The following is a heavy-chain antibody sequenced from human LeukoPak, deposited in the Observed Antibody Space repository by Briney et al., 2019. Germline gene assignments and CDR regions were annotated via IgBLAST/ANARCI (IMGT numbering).Heavy chain of an antibody. D-gene: IGHD2-15*01. CDR2: ISSRGTTI. V-gene: IGHV3-48*03. Sequence: PGGSLRLSCAASGFTFSRYWMNWVRQAPGKGLEWVSYISSRGTTIYYVDSVKGRFTISRDNAKNSLYLQMNSLRAEDTALYYCARVRSGLHMDVWGQGTTVTVSS. J-gene: IGHJ6*02. CDR1: GFTFSRYW. CDR3: ARVRSGLHMDV.